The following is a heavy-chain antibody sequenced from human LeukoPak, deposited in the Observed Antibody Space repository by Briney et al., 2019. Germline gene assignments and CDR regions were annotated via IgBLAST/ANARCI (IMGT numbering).Heavy chain of an antibody. V-gene: IGHV1-2*02. J-gene: IGHJ4*02. CDR1: GYTFTGYY. CDR3: ARSRVTTIPNLDY. CDR2: INPNSGAT. Sequence: ASVKVSCKASGYTFTGYYMHWVRQAPGQGLEWMGWINPNSGATNSAQQFQGRVIMTRDTSISTAYMELSRLTFDDTAVYFCARSRVTTIPNLDYWGQGILLTVSS. D-gene: IGHD5-12*01.